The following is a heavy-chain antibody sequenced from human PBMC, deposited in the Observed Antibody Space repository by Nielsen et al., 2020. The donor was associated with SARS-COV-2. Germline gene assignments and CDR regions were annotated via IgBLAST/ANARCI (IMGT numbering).Heavy chain of an antibody. D-gene: IGHD2-2*01. CDR2: MNPNSGNT. J-gene: IGHJ5*02. CDR3: ARGSWGFSHCSSTSCLLSWFDP. Sequence: ASVKVSCKASGYTFTSYDINWVRQATGQGLEWMGWMNPNSGNTGYAQKFQGRVTMTRNTSISTAYMELSSLRSEDTAVYYCARGSWGFSHCSSTSCLLSWFDPWGQGTLVTVSS. V-gene: IGHV1-8*01. CDR1: GYTFTSYD.